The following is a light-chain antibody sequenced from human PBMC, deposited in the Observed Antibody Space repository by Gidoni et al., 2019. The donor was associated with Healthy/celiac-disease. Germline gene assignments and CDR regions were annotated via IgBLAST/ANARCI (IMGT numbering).Light chain of an antibody. CDR1: QSVSSSY. CDR2: GAA. J-gene: IGKJ5*01. Sequence: DIVFTLSPGTLSLSPGERATLTCRASQSVSSSYLAWYQQKPGQAPRLLIYGAASRATGLPDRFSGRGSGTDFTLTISRLEPEDFAVYYCQQYGSSPAITFGQGTRLEIK. CDR3: QQYGSSPAIT. V-gene: IGKV3-20*01.